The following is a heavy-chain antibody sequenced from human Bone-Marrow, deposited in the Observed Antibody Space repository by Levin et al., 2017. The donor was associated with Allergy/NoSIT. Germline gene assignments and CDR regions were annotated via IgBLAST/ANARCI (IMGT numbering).Heavy chain of an antibody. J-gene: IGHJ3*01. CDR1: GFSLSSYF. CDR2: ISSSGTEI. D-gene: IGHD2-2*01. Sequence: GASVKVSCAASGFSLSSYFMIWVRQAPGQGLEWVSVISSSGTEIHYTDSMKGRLTISRDNGKNSLYLQMNSLRAEDTAIYFCATYQQGGDFDFWGQGTMVTVAS. CDR3: ATYQQGGDFDF. V-gene: IGHV3-21*01.